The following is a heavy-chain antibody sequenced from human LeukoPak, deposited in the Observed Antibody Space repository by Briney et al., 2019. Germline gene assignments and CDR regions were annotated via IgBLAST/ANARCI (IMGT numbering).Heavy chain of an antibody. V-gene: IGHV3-21*01. Sequence: GGSLRLSCAASGFTFCSYSMNWVRRAPGKGLEWVSTISSSSSYKYYEDSVKGRFTISRDNAKNSLYLQMNSLRAEGTAVYYCGRASSNLPDYWGQGTLVTVSS. D-gene: IGHD4-11*01. CDR1: GFTFCSYS. J-gene: IGHJ4*02. CDR2: ISSSSSYK. CDR3: GRASSNLPDY.